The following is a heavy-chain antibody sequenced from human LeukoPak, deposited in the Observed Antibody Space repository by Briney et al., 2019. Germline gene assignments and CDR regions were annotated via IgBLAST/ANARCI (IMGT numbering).Heavy chain of an antibody. Sequence: GGSLRLSCAASGFTFSSYAMSWVRQAPGKGLEWVSAISGSGGSTYHADSVKGRFTISRDNSKNTLYLQMNNLRAEDTAVYYCAKSSRVVAAPHWFDPWGQGTLVTVSS. J-gene: IGHJ5*02. CDR1: GFTFSSYA. V-gene: IGHV3-23*01. CDR3: AKSSRVVAAPHWFDP. D-gene: IGHD2-15*01. CDR2: ISGSGGST.